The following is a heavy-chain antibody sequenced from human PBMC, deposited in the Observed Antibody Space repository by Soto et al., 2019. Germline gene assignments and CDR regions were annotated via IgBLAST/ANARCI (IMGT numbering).Heavy chain of an antibody. J-gene: IGHJ4*02. Sequence: SVKVSCKASGYTFTSYGISWVRQAPGQGLEWMGRIIPILGIANYAQKFQGRVTITADKSTSTAYMELSSLRSEETAVYYWGRDGGVAADTRPDFDYWRQGTLDPVSS. V-gene: IGHV1-69*04. CDR1: GYTFTSYG. CDR2: IIPILGIA. CDR3: GRDGGVAADTRPDFDY. D-gene: IGHD2-8*02.